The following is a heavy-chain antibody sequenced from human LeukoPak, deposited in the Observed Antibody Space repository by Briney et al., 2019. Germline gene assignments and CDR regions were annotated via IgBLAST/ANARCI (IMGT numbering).Heavy chain of an antibody. J-gene: IGHJ6*03. D-gene: IGHD6-19*01. CDR2: IKQDGSEK. V-gene: IGHV3-7*01. CDR1: GFTFSSYW. Sequence: GGSLRLSCAASGFTFSSYWMTWVRQAPGKGLEWVANIKQDGSEKYYVDSVKGRFTISRDNAKNSLYLQMNSLRAEDTAVYYCARDSSGWYGGYYYYYMDVWGKGTTVTVSS. CDR3: ARDSSGWYGGYYYYYMDV.